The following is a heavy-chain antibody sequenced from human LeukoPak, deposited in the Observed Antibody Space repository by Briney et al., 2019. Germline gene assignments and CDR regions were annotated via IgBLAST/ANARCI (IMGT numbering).Heavy chain of an antibody. CDR2: IKQDGSEK. Sequence: QTGGSLRLSCAASGFTISSYWMSWVRQAPGKGLEWVANIKQDGSEKYYVDSVKGRFTISRDNAKNSLYLQMNSLRAEDTAVYYCAREELTMFGGLDYWGQGTLVTVSS. D-gene: IGHD3-10*02. J-gene: IGHJ4*02. CDR1: GFTISSYW. CDR3: AREELTMFGGLDY. V-gene: IGHV3-7*01.